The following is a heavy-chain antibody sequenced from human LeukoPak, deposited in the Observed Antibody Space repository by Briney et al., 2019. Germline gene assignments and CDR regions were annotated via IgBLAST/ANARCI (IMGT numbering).Heavy chain of an antibody. J-gene: IGHJ6*03. V-gene: IGHV4-34*01. CDR2: INHSGST. Sequence: SETLSLTCAVYGGSFSGYYWSWTRQPPGKGLEWIGEINHSGSTNYNPSLKSRVTISVDTSKNQFSLKLSSVTAADTAVYYCASSPGPRVYYYYMDVWGKGTTVTVSS. CDR1: GGSFSGYY. CDR3: ASSPGPRVYYYYMDV. D-gene: IGHD7-27*01.